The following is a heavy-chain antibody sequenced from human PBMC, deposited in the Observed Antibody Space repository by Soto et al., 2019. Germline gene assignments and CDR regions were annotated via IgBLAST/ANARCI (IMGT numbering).Heavy chain of an antibody. V-gene: IGHV1-69*13. CDR2: IIPIFGTA. D-gene: IGHD2-15*01. Sequence: SVKVSCKASGGTFSSYAISWVRQAPGQGLEWMGGIIPIFGTANYAQKFQGRVTITADESTSTAYMELSSLRSEDTAVYYCASSCYSTTGSRWFDRWGQGTLVTVSS. J-gene: IGHJ5*02. CDR3: ASSCYSTTGSRWFDR. CDR1: GGTFSSYA.